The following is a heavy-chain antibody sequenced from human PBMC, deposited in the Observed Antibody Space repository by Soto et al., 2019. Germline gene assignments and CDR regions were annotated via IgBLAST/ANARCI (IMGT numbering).Heavy chain of an antibody. Sequence: PGESLKISCKGSGYSFTSYWIGLVRQMPGKGLEWMGIIYPGDSDTRYSPSFQGQVTISADKSISTAYLQWSSLKASDTAMYYCARAHSTYYYAIVGHAFDIWGQGTMVTVSS. CDR3: ARAHSTYYYAIVGHAFDI. V-gene: IGHV5-51*01. CDR2: IYPGDSDT. CDR1: GYSFTSYW. D-gene: IGHD3-10*01. J-gene: IGHJ3*02.